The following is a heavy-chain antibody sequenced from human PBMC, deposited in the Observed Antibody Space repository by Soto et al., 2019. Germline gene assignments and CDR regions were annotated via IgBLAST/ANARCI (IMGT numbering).Heavy chain of an antibody. CDR1: GGSISSSSYY. D-gene: IGHD2-8*02. V-gene: IGHV4-39*07. Sequence: SETLSLTCTVSGGSISSSSYYWAWIRQPPGKGLEWIGSIYYSGSTYYNPSLKSRVTMSVDTSKNQFSLKLSSVTAADTAVYYCARDRTAAYWGQGTLVTVSS. CDR2: IYYSGST. CDR3: ARDRTAAY. J-gene: IGHJ4*02.